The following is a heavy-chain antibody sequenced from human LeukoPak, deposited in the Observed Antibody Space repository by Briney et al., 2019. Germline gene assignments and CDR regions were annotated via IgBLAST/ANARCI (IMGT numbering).Heavy chain of an antibody. Sequence: SETLSLTCTVSGASVSSGSYYCTWLRQSPGKGLEGIGNIYYSGSTNYNPSLRSRVTMSFDTSKNQFSLKLTSVTAADTAIYYCANDFVAAAGRFDYWGQGALVTVSS. CDR1: GASVSSGSYY. CDR2: IYYSGST. V-gene: IGHV4-61*01. D-gene: IGHD3/OR15-3a*01. CDR3: ANDFVAAAGRFDY. J-gene: IGHJ4*02.